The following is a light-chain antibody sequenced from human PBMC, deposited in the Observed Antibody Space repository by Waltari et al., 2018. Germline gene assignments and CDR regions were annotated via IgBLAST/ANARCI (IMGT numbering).Light chain of an antibody. J-gene: IGKJ4*01. CDR2: LGS. Sequence: DIVMTQSPLSLPVTPGEPASISCRSSQNLLQSNGYNYVDWYLQKPGQSPQLLISLGSDRASGVPDRFSGSGSGTEFTLKISRVEAEDVGVYYCMQALQSPLTFGGGTKVEI. V-gene: IGKV2-28*01. CDR3: MQALQSPLT. CDR1: QNLLQSNGYNY.